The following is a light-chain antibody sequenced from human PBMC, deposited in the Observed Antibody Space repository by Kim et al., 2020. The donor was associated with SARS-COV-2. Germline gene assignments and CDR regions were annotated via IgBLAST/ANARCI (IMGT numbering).Light chain of an antibody. CDR2: GKN. J-gene: IGLJ3*02. V-gene: IGLV3-19*01. CDR1: SLRSYS. Sequence: LRQTVRITCQGDSLRSYSASWYQQTPGQAPVLVICGKNHRPSGLPGRFSGSSSGTTASLTITGAQAEDEADYYSNSQNSSGHHHWVFGGGTQLTVL. CDR3: NSQNSSGHHHWV.